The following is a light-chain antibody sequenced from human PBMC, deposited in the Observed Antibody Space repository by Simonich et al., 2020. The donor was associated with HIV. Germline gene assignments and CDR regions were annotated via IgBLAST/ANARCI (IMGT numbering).Light chain of an antibody. J-gene: IGLJ3*02. V-gene: IGLV1-44*01. CDR3: GTWDSSLSANWV. CDR2: RSN. Sequence: QSVLTQPPSASGTPGQRVTISCSGSSSNIGSNTVDWYQQLPGTAPNLLIYRSNQRPSGVPDRVSGSKSGTSASLAISGLQTEDEADYYCGTWDSSLSANWVFGGGTKLTVL. CDR1: SSNIGSNT.